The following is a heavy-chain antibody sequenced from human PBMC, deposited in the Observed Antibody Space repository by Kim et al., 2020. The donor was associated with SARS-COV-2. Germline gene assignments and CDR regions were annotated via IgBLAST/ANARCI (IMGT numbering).Heavy chain of an antibody. CDR2: IYYSGST. CDR1: GGSISSGGYY. J-gene: IGHJ6*02. D-gene: IGHD6-13*01. CDR3: ARDQEGYGMAV. Sequence: SETLSLTCTVSGGSISSGGYYWSWIRQHPGKGLEWIGYIYYSGSTYYNPSLKSRVTISVDTSKNQFSLKLSSVTAADTAVYYCARDQEGYGMAVWGQGTTVTVSS. V-gene: IGHV4-31*03.